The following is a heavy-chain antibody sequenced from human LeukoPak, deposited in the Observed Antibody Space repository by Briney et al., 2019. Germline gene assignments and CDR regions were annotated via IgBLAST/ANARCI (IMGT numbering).Heavy chain of an antibody. D-gene: IGHD3-3*01. CDR3: ARGKPQPPSTYYDFWSGYYNPLYYFDY. CDR2: IYYSGST. Sequence: SETLSLTCTVSGGSISSYYWSWIRRPPGKGLEWIGYIYYSGSTNYNPSLKSRVTISVDTSKNQFSLKLSSVTAADTAVYYCARGKPQPPSTYYDFWSGYYNPLYYFDYWGQGTLVTVSS. J-gene: IGHJ4*02. CDR1: GGSISSYY. V-gene: IGHV4-59*08.